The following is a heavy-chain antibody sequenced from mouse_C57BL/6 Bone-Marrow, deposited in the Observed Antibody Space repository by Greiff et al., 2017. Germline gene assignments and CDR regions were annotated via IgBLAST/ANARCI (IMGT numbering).Heavy chain of an antibody. V-gene: IGHV1-69*01. CDR3: ARSDYGRAWFAY. D-gene: IGHD1-1*01. CDR1: GYTFTSYW. Sequence: QVQLQQPGAELVMPGASVKLSCKASGYTFTSYWMHWVKQRPGQGLEWIGEIDPSDSYTNYNQKFKGKSTLTVDKSSSTAYMQLSSLTSEDSAVYYCARSDYGRAWFAYWGQGTLVTVSA. CDR2: IDPSDSYT. J-gene: IGHJ3*01.